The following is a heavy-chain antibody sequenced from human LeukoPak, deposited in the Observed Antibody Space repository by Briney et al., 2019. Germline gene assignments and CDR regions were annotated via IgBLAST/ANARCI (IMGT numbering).Heavy chain of an antibody. CDR2: IRYDGSNK. Sequence: GGSLRLSCAASGFTFSSHWMSWVRRAPGKGLEWVAFIRYDGSNKYYADSVKGRFTISRDNSKNTLYLQMNSLRAEDTAVYYCAKDPSDYWGQGTLVTVSS. CDR1: GFTFSSHW. CDR3: AKDPSDY. J-gene: IGHJ4*02. V-gene: IGHV3-30*02.